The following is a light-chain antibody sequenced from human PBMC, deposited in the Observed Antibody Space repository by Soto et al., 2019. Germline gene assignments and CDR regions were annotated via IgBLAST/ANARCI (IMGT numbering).Light chain of an antibody. CDR1: SSDVGGYNY. V-gene: IGLV2-8*01. CDR2: EVS. J-gene: IGLJ1*01. CDR3: SSYSGTNYHYV. Sequence: QAVVTQPPSASGSFGQSVTISSTGTSSDVGGYNYVSWYQQHPGKAPKLMIYEVSERPSGVPDRFSGSKSGNTASLTVSGLQADDEADYYCSSYSGTNYHYVFGTGTKLTVL.